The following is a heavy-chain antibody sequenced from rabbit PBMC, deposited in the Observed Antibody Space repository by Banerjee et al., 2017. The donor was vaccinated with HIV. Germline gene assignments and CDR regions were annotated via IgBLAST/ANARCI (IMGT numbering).Heavy chain of an antibody. Sequence: QSLEESGGDLVKPGASLTLTCKASGFSFSNKYVMCWVRQAPGKGLEWIACINTSSGNTVYATWAKGRLTISKTSWTTVTLQMTSLTAADTATYFCARSVAGADWSYALWGPGTLVTVS. CDR3: ARSVAGADWSYAL. CDR2: INTSSGNT. D-gene: IGHD8-1*01. V-gene: IGHV1S40*01. J-gene: IGHJ4*01. CDR1: GFSFSNKYV.